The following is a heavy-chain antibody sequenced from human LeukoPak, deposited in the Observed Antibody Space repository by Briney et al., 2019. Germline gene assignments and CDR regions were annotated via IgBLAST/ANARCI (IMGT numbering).Heavy chain of an antibody. CDR1: GYGFTSYY. Sequence: ASVKVSCKAFGYGFTSYYIHWVRQAPGQGLEWMGIINPSVGGTTYARKFQGRVTMTRDTSTSTVYMELSSLRSEDTAVYYCARALGVVAHRGDWFDPWGQGTLVTVSS. J-gene: IGHJ5*02. CDR3: ARALGVVAHRGDWFDP. CDR2: INPSVGGT. D-gene: IGHD2-15*01. V-gene: IGHV1-46*01.